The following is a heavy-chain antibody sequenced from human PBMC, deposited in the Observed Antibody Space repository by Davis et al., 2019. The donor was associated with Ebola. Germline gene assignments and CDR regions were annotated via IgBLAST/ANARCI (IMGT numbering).Heavy chain of an antibody. CDR3: AREDGEGYYYYGMDV. D-gene: IGHD3-22*01. V-gene: IGHV3-48*01. Sequence: SVKGRFTISRDNAKNSLDLQMNSLRAEDTAVYYCAREDGEGYYYYGMDVWGKGTTVTVSS. J-gene: IGHJ6*04.